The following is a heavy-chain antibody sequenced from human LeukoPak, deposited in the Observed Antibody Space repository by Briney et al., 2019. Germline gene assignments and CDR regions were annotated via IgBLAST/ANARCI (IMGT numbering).Heavy chain of an antibody. J-gene: IGHJ4*02. D-gene: IGHD7-27*01. Sequence: GGSLRLSCAASGFTFSSYGMTWVRQAPGKGLEWVSGISGSSGGTYYSDSVKGWFTISRDNSKNTLYLQMNSLRAEDTAVYYCVKGRLTGDHWGQGTLVTVSS. CDR1: GFTFSSYG. V-gene: IGHV3-23*01. CDR2: ISGSSGGT. CDR3: VKGRLTGDH.